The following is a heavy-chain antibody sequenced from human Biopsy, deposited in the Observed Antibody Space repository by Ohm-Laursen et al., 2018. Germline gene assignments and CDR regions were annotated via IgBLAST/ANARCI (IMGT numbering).Heavy chain of an antibody. Sequence: SETLSLTCAVNGESSSGYFWNWIRQPPGKGLEWIGEINQSGSTKYNPSLKRRATLSADSSNSQFSLRLTSVTAADTAIYYCARGNGYFKLDVWGQGTTVTVSS. CDR3: ARGNGYFKLDV. D-gene: IGHD5-24*01. V-gene: IGHV4-34*01. J-gene: IGHJ6*02. CDR2: INQSGST. CDR1: GESSSGYF.